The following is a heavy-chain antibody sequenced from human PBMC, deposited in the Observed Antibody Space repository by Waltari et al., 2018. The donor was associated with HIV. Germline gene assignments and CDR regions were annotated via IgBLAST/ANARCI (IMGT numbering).Heavy chain of an antibody. J-gene: IGHJ4*02. CDR1: GFPFSSYA. CDR2: MSGSGGST. CDR3: AKSTYYGGTFDY. V-gene: IGHV3-23*04. D-gene: IGHD1-26*01. Sequence: EVQLVESGGGLEQPGGSLRLSCAASGFPFSSYAMNWVRQAPGKGLEWVSTMSGSGGSTYYADSVKGRFTISRDNSKNTLYLQINSLRADDTAVYYCAKSTYYGGTFDYWGQGTLVTVSS.